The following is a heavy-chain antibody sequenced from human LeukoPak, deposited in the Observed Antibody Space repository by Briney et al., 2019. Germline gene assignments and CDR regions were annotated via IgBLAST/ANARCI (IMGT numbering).Heavy chain of an antibody. V-gene: IGHV1-18*01. J-gene: IGHJ4*02. CDR2: ISAYNGNT. CDR1: GYTFTSYG. CDR3: ARDPQSWGYSYGPHTGYFDY. D-gene: IGHD5-18*01. Sequence: GASVKVSCKASGYTFTSYGISWVRQAPGQGLEWMGWISAYNGNTNYAQKLQGRVTTTTDTSTSTAYMELRSLRSDDTAVYYCARDPQSWGYSYGPHTGYFDYWGQGTLVTVSS.